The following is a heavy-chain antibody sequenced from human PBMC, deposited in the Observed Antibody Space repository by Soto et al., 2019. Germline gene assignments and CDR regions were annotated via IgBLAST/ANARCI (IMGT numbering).Heavy chain of an antibody. V-gene: IGHV4-39*07. D-gene: IGHD6-13*01. J-gene: IGHJ4*02. CDR1: GGSISSSSYY. CDR3: ARGIAAATPRGYFDY. Sequence: SQTLSLTCPVSGGSISSSSYYWGWIRQPPGKGLEWIGSIYYSGSTYYNPSLKSRVTISVDTSKNQFSLKLSSVTAADTAVYYCARGIAAATPRGYFDYWGQGTLVTVSS. CDR2: IYYSGST.